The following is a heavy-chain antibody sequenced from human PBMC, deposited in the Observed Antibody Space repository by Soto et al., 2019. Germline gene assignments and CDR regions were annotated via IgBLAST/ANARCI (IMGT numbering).Heavy chain of an antibody. CDR1: GFTFSSYA. CDR3: AKNRSNFVGGPCFFDY. D-gene: IGHD3-16*01. V-gene: IGHV3-23*01. CDR2: ISGSGGST. Sequence: GGSLRLSCAASGFTFSSYAMSWVRQAPGKGLEWVSAISGSGGSTYYADSVKGRFTISRDNSKNTLYLQMNSLRAEDTAVYYCAKNRSNFVGGPCFFDYWGQGTLVTVSS. J-gene: IGHJ4*02.